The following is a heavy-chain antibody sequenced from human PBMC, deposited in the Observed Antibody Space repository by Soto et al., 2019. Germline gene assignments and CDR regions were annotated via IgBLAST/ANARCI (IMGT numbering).Heavy chain of an antibody. J-gene: IGHJ5*02. CDR2: IDPSDSYT. CDR3: ASSPSYLEWSP. V-gene: IGHV5-10-1*01. D-gene: IGHD3-3*01. Sequence: AESLNGSCNGSGYSFTSYWISWVRQMPGKGLEWMGRIDPSDSYTNYSPSFQGHVTISADKSISTAYLQWSSLKASDTAMYYCASSPSYLEWSPWGQGTLVTSPQ. CDR1: GYSFTSYW.